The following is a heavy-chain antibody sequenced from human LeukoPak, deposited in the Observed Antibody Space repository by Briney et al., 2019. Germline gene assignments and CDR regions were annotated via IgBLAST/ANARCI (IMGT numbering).Heavy chain of an antibody. CDR1: GFTFSSYS. J-gene: IGHJ4*02. Sequence: GGSLRLSCAASGFTFSSYSMNWVRQAPGKGLEWVSSISSSSSYIYYADSVKGRFTISRDNSKNTLYLQMNSLRAEDTAVYYCARGGSSSGWYYFDYWGQGTLVTVSS. CDR2: ISSSSSYI. CDR3: ARGGSSSGWYYFDY. V-gene: IGHV3-21*04. D-gene: IGHD6-19*01.